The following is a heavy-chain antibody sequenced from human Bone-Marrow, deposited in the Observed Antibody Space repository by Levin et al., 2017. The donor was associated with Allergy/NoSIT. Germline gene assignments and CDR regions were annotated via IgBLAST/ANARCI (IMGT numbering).Heavy chain of an antibody. J-gene: IGHJ4*02. CDR2: INHSGST. Sequence: PSETLSLTCAVYGGSFSGYYWSWIRQPPGKGLEWIGEINHSGSTNYNPSLKSRVTISVDTSKNQFSLKLSSVTAADTAVYYCARVRRYYGSGSYYQDYWGQGTLVTVSS. D-gene: IGHD3-10*01. V-gene: IGHV4-34*01. CDR3: ARVRRYYGSGSYYQDY. CDR1: GGSFSGYY.